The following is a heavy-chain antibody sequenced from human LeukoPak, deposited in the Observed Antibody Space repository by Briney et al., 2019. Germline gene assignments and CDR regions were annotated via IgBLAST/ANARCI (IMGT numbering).Heavy chain of an antibody. Sequence: PSETLSLTCTVSGGSVSSASYYWSWIRQPPGKGLEWIGYIYYSGSTNYNPSLKSRVTMSVDTSKNQFSLKLSSVTAADTAVYYCARADCSGGSCYAFDIWGQGTMVTVSS. J-gene: IGHJ3*02. CDR2: IYYSGST. V-gene: IGHV4-61*01. D-gene: IGHD2-15*01. CDR1: GGSVSSASYY. CDR3: ARADCSGGSCYAFDI.